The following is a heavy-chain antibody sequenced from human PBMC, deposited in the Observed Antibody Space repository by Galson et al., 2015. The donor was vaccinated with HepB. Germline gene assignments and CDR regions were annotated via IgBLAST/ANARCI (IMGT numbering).Heavy chain of an antibody. D-gene: IGHD3-10*01. V-gene: IGHV3-23*01. CDR1: GFTFSSYG. Sequence: SLRLSCAASGFTFSSYGMSWVRQAPGKGLEWVSGTSGTGHSTYYADSVKGRFTISRDNSKNTLYLQMNNLRAEDTAVYYCAKGVGYYYYYMDVWGKGTTVTVSS. CDR2: TSGTGHST. CDR3: AKGVGYYYYYMDV. J-gene: IGHJ6*03.